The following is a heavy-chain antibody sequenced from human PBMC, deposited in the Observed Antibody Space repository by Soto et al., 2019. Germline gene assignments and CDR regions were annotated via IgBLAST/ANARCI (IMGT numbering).Heavy chain of an antibody. V-gene: IGHV6-1*01. D-gene: IGHD5-12*01. CDR2: TYYRSKWYN. Sequence: SQTLSLTCAISGDSVSSNSAAWNWIRQSPSRGLEWLGRTYYRSKWYNDYAVSVKSRITINPDTSKNQFSLQLNSVTPEDTAVYYCARVPNSFCLKIGYADASDFWGQGTMVTVSS. CDR1: GDSVSSNSAA. J-gene: IGHJ3*01. CDR3: ARVPNSFCLKIGYADASDF.